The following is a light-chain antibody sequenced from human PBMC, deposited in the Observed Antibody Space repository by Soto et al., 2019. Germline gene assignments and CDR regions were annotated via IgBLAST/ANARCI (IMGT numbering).Light chain of an antibody. CDR1: QSVSSY. CDR3: QQYDNWHTIT. CDR2: DAS. Sequence: EILLTQSPATLSLSPGERATLSCGASQSVSSYLAWYQHKPGQAPRLLIYDASSRATDIPARFSGSGSGTDFTLTISSLETEDFALYYCQQYDNWHTITFGHGTRLEIK. J-gene: IGKJ5*01. V-gene: IGKV3D-11*02.